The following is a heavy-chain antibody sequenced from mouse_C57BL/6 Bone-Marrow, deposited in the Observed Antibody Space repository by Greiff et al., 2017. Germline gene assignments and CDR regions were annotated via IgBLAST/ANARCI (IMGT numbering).Heavy chain of an antibody. J-gene: IGHJ4*01. CDR1: GFTFSSYA. D-gene: IGHD2-5*01. CDR2: ISSGGDYI. CDR3: TRADYSNYVNAMDY. Sequence: DVKLQESGEGLVKPGGSLKLSCAASGFTFSSYAMSWVRQTPEKRLEWVAYISSGGDYIYYADTVKGRFTISRDNARNTLYLQMSSLKSEDTAMYYCTRADYSNYVNAMDYWGQGTSVTVSS. V-gene: IGHV5-9-1*02.